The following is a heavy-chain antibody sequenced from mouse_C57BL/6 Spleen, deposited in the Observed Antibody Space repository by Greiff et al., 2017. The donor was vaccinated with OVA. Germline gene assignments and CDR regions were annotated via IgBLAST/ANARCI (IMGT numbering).Heavy chain of an antibody. CDR1: GYTFTSYW. CDR3: ARERTGTGFAY. CDR2: IHPNSGST. D-gene: IGHD4-1*01. V-gene: IGHV1-64*01. Sequence: QVHVKQPGAELVKPGASVKLSCKASGYTFTSYWMHWVKQRPGQGLEWIGMIHPNSGSTNYNEKFKSKATLTVDKSSSTAYMQLSSLTSEDSAVYYCARERTGTGFAYWGQGTLVTVSA. J-gene: IGHJ3*01.